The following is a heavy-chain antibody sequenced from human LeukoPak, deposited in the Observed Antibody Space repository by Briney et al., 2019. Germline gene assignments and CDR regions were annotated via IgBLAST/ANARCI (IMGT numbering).Heavy chain of an antibody. J-gene: IGHJ1*01. Sequence: ASVKVSCKASGYTFIDYYMHWVRQAPGQGLEWMGWINPNSGGTNYAQNFQGRVTMTRDTSIRTVYMELSRLRSDDTAVFFCARGYYDSSDFEYFQHWGQGTLVTVSS. CDR1: GYTFIDYY. CDR3: ARGYYDSSDFEYFQH. CDR2: INPNSGGT. D-gene: IGHD3-22*01. V-gene: IGHV1-2*02.